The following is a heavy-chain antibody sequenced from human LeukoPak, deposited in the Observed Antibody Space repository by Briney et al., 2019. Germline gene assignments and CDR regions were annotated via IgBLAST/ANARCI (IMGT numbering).Heavy chain of an antibody. Sequence: GGSLRLSCAASGFTFRSYGMTRVRQAPGKGLEWVSAISGSGDSTYYADSVKGRFTISRDNPRNTLYLQMNSLRAGDTAVYYCAKSFRSTSLDYWGQGTLVTVSS. J-gene: IGHJ4*02. D-gene: IGHD2-2*01. CDR1: GFTFRSYG. CDR2: ISGSGDST. V-gene: IGHV3-23*01. CDR3: AKSFRSTSLDY.